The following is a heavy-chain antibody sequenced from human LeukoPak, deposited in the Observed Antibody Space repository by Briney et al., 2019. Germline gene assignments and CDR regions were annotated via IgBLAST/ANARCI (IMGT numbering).Heavy chain of an antibody. D-gene: IGHD2-15*01. V-gene: IGHV3-33*08. J-gene: IGHJ4*02. CDR3: ARDSNYCSGGSCYSTFDY. Sequence: GGSLRLSCAASGFSFSAYWMHWVRQAPGKGLEWVAVIWYDGSNKYYADSVKGRFTISRDNSKNTLYLQMNSLRAEDTAVYYCARDSNYCSGGSCYSTFDYWGQGTLVTVSS. CDR2: IWYDGSNK. CDR1: GFSFSAYW.